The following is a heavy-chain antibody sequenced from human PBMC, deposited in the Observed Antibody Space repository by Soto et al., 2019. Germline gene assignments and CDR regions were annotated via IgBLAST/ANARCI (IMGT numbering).Heavy chain of an antibody. J-gene: IGHJ6*03. CDR1: GFTVSSND. CDR2: IYSGGST. D-gene: IGHD2-21*01. CDR3: ARATADSSYYYYYYMDV. Sequence: GGSLRLSCAASGFTVSSNDMSWVRQAPGKGLEWVSVIYSGGSTYYADSVKGRFTISRHNSKNTLYLQMNSLRAEDTAVYYCARATADSSYYYYYYMDVWGKGTTVTVSS. V-gene: IGHV3-53*04.